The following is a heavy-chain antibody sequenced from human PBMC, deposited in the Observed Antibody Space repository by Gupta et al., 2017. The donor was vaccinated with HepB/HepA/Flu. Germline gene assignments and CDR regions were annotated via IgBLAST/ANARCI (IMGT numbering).Heavy chain of an antibody. J-gene: IGHJ4*02. D-gene: IGHD5-18*01. CDR1: GLSFQSYS. CDR2: LTSGSSYI. V-gene: IGHV3-21*01. Sequence: EVQLVESGGGLVKPGGSLRLSCVGSGLSFQSYSMSWVRQAPGKGLEWVSSLTSGSSYIYYSDSVKGRFTVSRDNAENSLYLQMHSLTVDDMGIYYCARDRKDTVMRDFDSWGQGTLVTVSS. CDR3: ARDRKDTVMRDFDS.